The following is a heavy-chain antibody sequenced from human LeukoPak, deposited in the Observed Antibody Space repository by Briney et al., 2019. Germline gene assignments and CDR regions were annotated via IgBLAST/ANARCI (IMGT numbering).Heavy chain of an antibody. J-gene: IGHJ6*02. Sequence: GGSLRLSCAASEFTFSSYAMHWVRQAPGKGLEFVSAISSNGDITFYANAEKGRFTISRDNSKNSLLLQMNSLRAEDTAVYYCARSIGLTGGGVDVWGQGTTVTVSS. CDR2: ISSNGDIT. V-gene: IGHV3-64*01. CDR1: EFTFSSYA. CDR3: ARSIGLTGGGVDV. D-gene: IGHD3-9*01.